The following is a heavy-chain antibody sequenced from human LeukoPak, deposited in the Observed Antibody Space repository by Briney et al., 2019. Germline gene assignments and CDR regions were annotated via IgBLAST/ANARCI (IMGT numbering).Heavy chain of an antibody. CDR2: IIPVFGTS. CDR1: GGTFSSYA. Sequence: EASVKVSCKASGGTFSSYAISWVRHAPRQGVEWVVGIIPVFGTSNYARQFQGGVTITADRSTRTAYMELSSLRSEDTAVYYRARVTGGTYCSTTSCYMRGWFDPWGQGTLVTVSS. D-gene: IGHD2-2*02. CDR3: ARVTGGTYCSTTSCYMRGWFDP. J-gene: IGHJ5*02. V-gene: IGHV1-69*13.